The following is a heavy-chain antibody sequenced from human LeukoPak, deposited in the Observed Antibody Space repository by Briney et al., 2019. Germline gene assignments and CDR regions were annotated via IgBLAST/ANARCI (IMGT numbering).Heavy chain of an antibody. Sequence: SETLSRTCAVSGGSISGSNWWSWVRQPPGKGLEWIGEIFHSGSTNYSPSLKSRVTISIDKSKNQFSLKLTSVTVADTAVYYCASRLRHMLGYWGQGNLVTVSS. CDR3: ASRLRHMLGY. D-gene: IGHD3-16*01. CDR1: GGSISGSNW. V-gene: IGHV4-4*02. J-gene: IGHJ4*02. CDR2: IFHSGST.